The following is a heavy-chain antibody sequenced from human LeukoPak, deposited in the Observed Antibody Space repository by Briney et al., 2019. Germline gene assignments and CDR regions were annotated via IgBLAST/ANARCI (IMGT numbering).Heavy chain of an antibody. V-gene: IGHV3-64*01. CDR1: GFTFSSYS. J-gene: IGHJ4*02. CDR3: ARRKPSSYGFDS. CDR2: ISGNGGSI. Sequence: GGSLRLSCAASGFTFSSYSLCWVRQAPGKGLECVSGISGNGGSIYYANSVKGRFTISRDNSNNTLYLQMGSLRPEDMALYYCARRKPSSYGFDSWGQGTLVTVSS. D-gene: IGHD3-10*01.